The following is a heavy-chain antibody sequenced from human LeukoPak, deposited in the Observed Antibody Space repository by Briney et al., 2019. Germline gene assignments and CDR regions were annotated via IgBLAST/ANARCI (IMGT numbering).Heavy chain of an antibody. Sequence: PSETLSLTCTVSGGSLSSYYWSWIRQPPGKGLEWIGYIYYSGSTNYNPSLKSRVTISVDTSKNQFSLKLSSVTAADTAVYYCARNSVPAAIPLGFDPWGQGTLVTVSS. CDR1: GGSLSSYY. CDR2: IYYSGST. D-gene: IGHD2-2*02. CDR3: ARNSVPAAIPLGFDP. J-gene: IGHJ5*02. V-gene: IGHV4-59*01.